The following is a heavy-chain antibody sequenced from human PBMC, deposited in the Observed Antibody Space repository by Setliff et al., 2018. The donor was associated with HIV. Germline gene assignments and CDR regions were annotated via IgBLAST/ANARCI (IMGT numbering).Heavy chain of an antibody. Sequence: SETLSLTCAVYGGSFSGYYWSWIRQPPGKGLEWIGEINHSGSTNYNPSPKSRVTISVDTSMDQFSLRLNSVTAADTAVYYCARKSYYYHYAMDVWGQGTTVTVSS. CDR1: GGSFSGYY. CDR2: INHSGST. CDR3: ARKSYYYHYAMDV. J-gene: IGHJ6*02. V-gene: IGHV4-34*01.